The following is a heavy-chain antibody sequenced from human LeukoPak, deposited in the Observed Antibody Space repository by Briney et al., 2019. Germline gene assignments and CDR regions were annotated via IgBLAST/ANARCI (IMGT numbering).Heavy chain of an antibody. D-gene: IGHD4-17*01. V-gene: IGHV3-48*03. CDR3: ARAYYGERPFDL. J-gene: IGHJ2*01. CDR2: ICGRGITT. Sequence: PGGSLRLSCEGSGFTFSGYGMNWVRQAPGKGLEWISYICGRGITTFFADSVKGRFTISRDDAKNLLYLQMNSPRAEDTAVYYCARAYYGERPFDLWGRGTLVTVSS. CDR1: GFTFSGYG.